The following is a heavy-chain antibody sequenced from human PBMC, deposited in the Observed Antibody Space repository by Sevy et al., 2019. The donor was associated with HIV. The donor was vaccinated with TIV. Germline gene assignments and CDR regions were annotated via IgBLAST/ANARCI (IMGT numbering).Heavy chain of an antibody. CDR3: ARGGLTVALDY. CDR2: IYSGGST. CDR1: GFTVSSNY. J-gene: IGHJ4*02. V-gene: IGHV3-53*01. D-gene: IGHD6-19*01. Sequence: GGSLRLSCAASGFTVSSNYMSWVRQAPRKGLEWVSVIYSGGSTYYADSVKGRFTISRDNSKNTLYLQMNSLRAEDTAVYYCARGGLTVALDYWGQGTLVTVSS.